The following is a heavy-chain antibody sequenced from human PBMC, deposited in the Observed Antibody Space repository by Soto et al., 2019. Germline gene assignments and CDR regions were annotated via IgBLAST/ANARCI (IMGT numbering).Heavy chain of an antibody. CDR1: GYTFTSYY. CDR3: ARDHGSWYIDY. D-gene: IGHD6-13*01. J-gene: IGHJ4*02. V-gene: IGHV1-46*01. Sequence: ASVKVSCKASGYTFTSYYMHWVRQAPGQGLEWMGIINPSGGSTSYAQKFQGRVTMTRDTSTSTVYMELSSLRSEDTAVHYCARDHGSWYIDYWGQGTLVTVSS. CDR2: INPSGGST.